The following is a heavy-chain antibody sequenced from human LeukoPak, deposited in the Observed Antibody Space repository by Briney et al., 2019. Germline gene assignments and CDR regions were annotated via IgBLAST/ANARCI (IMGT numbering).Heavy chain of an antibody. CDR1: GRSISSYY. J-gene: IGHJ4*02. CDR2: IYYSGST. CDR3: ARENDYGDPEFDY. Sequence: SETLSLTCTVPGRSISSYYWSWIRQPPGKGLEWIGYIYYSGSTNYNPSLKSRVTISVDTSKNQFSLKLSSVTAADTAVYYCARENDYGDPEFDYWGQGTLVTVSS. V-gene: IGHV4-59*01. D-gene: IGHD4-17*01.